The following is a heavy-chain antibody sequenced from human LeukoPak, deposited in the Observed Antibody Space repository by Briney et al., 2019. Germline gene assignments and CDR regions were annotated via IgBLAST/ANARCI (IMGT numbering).Heavy chain of an antibody. V-gene: IGHV3-74*01. J-gene: IGHJ5*02. D-gene: IGHD3-10*01. CDR1: GFTFSSYW. CDR3: ARDYYGSGRTNWFDP. Sequence: PGGSLRLSCAASGFTFSSYWMHWVRQAPGKGLVWVSRINSDGSSTSYADSVKGRFTISRDNAKNTLYLQMNSLRAEDTAVYYCARDYYGSGRTNWFDPWGQGTLVTVSS. CDR2: INSDGSST.